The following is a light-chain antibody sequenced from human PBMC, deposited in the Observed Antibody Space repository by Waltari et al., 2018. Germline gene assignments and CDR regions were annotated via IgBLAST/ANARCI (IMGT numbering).Light chain of an antibody. CDR1: HNVNNNY. V-gene: IGKV3-20*01. CDR3: QQYGNAPIT. CDR2: SIS. J-gene: IGKJ5*01. Sequence: EVVLTQSPGTLSSSPGETVSLSCRASHNVNNNYLAWYHQRPGQSPRLLMYSISNRAPGIPDRFWGSGSGTDFTLTISRLEPEDFAVYYCQQYGNAPITFGQGTR.